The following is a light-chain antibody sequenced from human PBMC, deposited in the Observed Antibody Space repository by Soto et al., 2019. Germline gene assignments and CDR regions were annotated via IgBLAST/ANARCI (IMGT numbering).Light chain of an antibody. V-gene: IGKV3-11*01. Sequence: EIVLTQSPATLSLSPGERATLSCRASQSVSSYLAWYQQKPGQAPRLLIYGASNRATGIPARFSGSGSGTDFTLPISSLEPEDFAVDYCQQRSNWLTFGGGTKVEIK. CDR2: GAS. CDR1: QSVSSY. CDR3: QQRSNWLT. J-gene: IGKJ4*01.